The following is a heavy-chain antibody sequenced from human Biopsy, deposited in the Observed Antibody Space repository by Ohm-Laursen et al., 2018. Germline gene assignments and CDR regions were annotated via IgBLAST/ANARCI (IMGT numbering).Heavy chain of an antibody. CDR3: AKTRGEARAAANF. D-gene: IGHD6-13*01. J-gene: IGHJ4*02. CDR1: GFTFSNYA. V-gene: IGHV3-23*01. Sequence: SLRLSCAASGFTFSNYAMTWVRQAPGKGLGWVSGVGGSGDSTYYADSVKGRFSISRDNSNNTLYLQMNSLRVDDTAVYYCAKTRGEARAAANFWGQGTLVTVSS. CDR2: VGGSGDST.